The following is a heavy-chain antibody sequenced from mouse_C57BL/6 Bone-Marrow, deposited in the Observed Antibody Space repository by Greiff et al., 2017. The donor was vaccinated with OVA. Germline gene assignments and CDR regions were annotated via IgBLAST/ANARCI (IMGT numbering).Heavy chain of an antibody. CDR2: INPGSGGT. CDR1: GYAFTNYL. CDR3: ARFWYFDV. J-gene: IGHJ1*03. Sequence: VQVVESGAELVRPGTSVKVSCKASGYAFTNYLIEWVKQRPGQGLEWIGVINPGSGGTNYNEKFKGKATLTADKSSSTAYMQLSSLTSEDSAVYFCARFWYFDVWGTGTTVTVSS. V-gene: IGHV1-54*01.